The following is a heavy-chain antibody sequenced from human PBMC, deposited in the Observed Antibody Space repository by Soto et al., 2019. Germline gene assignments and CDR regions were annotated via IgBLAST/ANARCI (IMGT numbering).Heavy chain of an antibody. J-gene: IGHJ5*02. Sequence: ASVKVSCKASGYTFTGYYMHWVRQAPGQGLEWMGWINPNSGGTNYAQKFQGWVTMTRDTSISTAYMELSRLRSDDTAVYYCAREATPPSIAAAGNWFDPWVQGTLVTVSS. CDR3: AREATPPSIAAAGNWFDP. D-gene: IGHD6-13*01. V-gene: IGHV1-2*04. CDR1: GYTFTGYY. CDR2: INPNSGGT.